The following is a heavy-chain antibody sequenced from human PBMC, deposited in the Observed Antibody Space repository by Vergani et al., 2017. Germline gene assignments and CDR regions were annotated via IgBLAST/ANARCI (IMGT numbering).Heavy chain of an antibody. CDR1: GGTFSNFA. Sequence: QVQLVQSGAEVKRPGSSVKVSCKAPGGTFSNFAINWVRQAPGRGLEWMGAIIPIFGETYYGQKFQGRVTITADESTATAYSALNSLRSDDTAVYYCARGGWYGSGWYYFDFWGQGTLVTVSS. J-gene: IGHJ4*02. CDR3: ARGGWYGSGWYYFDF. CDR2: IIPIFGET. V-gene: IGHV1-69*12. D-gene: IGHD6-19*01.